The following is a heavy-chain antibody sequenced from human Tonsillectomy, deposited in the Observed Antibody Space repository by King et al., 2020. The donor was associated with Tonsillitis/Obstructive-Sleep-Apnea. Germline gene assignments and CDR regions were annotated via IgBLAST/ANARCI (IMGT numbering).Heavy chain of an antibody. V-gene: IGHV3-23*04. CDR1: GFTISSYA. CDR2: ISGRDDTT. J-gene: IGHJ4*02. Sequence: VQLVESGGGLVQPGGSLRLSCAASGFTISSYAMTWVRQAPGKGLEWLSTISGRDDTTYYADSVKGRFTSSRDNSKNTLYLQMNSLRAEDTAVYYCASRITGHDYGNYWGLGTLVTVSS. CDR3: ASRITGHDYGNY. D-gene: IGHD4-17*01.